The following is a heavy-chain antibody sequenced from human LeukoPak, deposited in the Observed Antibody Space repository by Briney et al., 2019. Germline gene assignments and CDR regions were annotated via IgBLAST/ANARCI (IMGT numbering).Heavy chain of an antibody. D-gene: IGHD3-10*01. V-gene: IGHV1-8*03. J-gene: IGHJ5*02. Sequence: GASVKVSCKASGYTFTSYDINWVRQVTGQGLEWMGWMNPNSGNTGYAQKFQGRVTITRNTSISTAYMEPSSLRSEDTAVYYCARARKRGGNWFDPWGQGTLVTVSS. CDR3: ARARKRGGNWFDP. CDR1: GYTFTSYD. CDR2: MNPNSGNT.